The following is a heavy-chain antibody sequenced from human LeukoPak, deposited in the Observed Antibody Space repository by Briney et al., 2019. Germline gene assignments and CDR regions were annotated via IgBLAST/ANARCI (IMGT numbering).Heavy chain of an antibody. J-gene: IGHJ4*02. V-gene: IGHV3-74*01. Sequence: GGSLRLSCAASGFTFSTYWMHWVRQAPGKGLVWVSRINTDGSSTTYADSVQGRFTLSRDNARNTLFLQMNSLRAEDTAVYYCARDPKNNYFDYWGQGTLVTVSS. CDR1: GFTFSTYW. CDR2: INTDGSST. CDR3: ARDPKNNYFDY.